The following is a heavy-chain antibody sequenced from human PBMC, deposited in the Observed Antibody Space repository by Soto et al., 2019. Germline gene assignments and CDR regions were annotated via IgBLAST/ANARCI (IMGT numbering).Heavy chain of an antibody. CDR1: GYTFTSYG. V-gene: IGHV1-18*01. Sequence: GASVKVSCKASGYTFTSYGISWVRQAPGQGLEWMGWISAYNGNTNYAQKLQGRVTMTTDTSTSTAYMELRSLRSDDTAVYYCARVMTTPDYYGMDVWGQGTTVTVSS. CDR3: ARVMTTPDYYGMDV. CDR2: ISAYNGNT. J-gene: IGHJ6*02. D-gene: IGHD4-4*01.